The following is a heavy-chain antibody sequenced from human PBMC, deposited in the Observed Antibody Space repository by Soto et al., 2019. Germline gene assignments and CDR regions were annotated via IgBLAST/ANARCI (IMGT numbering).Heavy chain of an antibody. D-gene: IGHD1-26*01. CDR2: IIPIFGTA. J-gene: IGHJ5*02. CDR3: ARDRTPSGSYSLWWFDP. Sequence: SAKVSCKASGGTFSSYAISWVRQAPGQGLEWMGGIIPIFGTANYAQKFQGRVTITADESTSTAYMELSSLRSEDTAVYYCARDRTPSGSYSLWWFDPWGQGTLVTVSS. CDR1: GGTFSSYA. V-gene: IGHV1-69*13.